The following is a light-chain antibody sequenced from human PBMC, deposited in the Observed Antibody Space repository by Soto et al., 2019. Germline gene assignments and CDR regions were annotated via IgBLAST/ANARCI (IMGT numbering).Light chain of an antibody. CDR1: TSNVGTNT. V-gene: IGLV1-44*01. Sequence: QSVLTQPPSASGNPGQRVTISCSGSTSNVGTNTVNWYQQLPGTAPTLLIFNNNNRPSGVPARCSGSSSGTSASLAISDLQSEDEADYYCAAWDETLSGPVFGGGTKLTVL. J-gene: IGLJ2*01. CDR2: NNN. CDR3: AAWDETLSGPV.